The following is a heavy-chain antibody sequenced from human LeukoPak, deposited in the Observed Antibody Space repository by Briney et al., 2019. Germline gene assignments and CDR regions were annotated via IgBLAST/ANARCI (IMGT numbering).Heavy chain of an antibody. CDR1: GFTFSSYS. J-gene: IGHJ4*02. D-gene: IGHD2-2*01. CDR3: ARDAIGYCSSTSCYGDY. V-gene: IGHV3-21*01. Sequence: GGSLRLSCAASGFTFSSYSMNWVPQAPGKGLEWVSSISGSSSYIYYADSVKGRFTISRDNAKNSLYLQMNSLRAEDTAVYYCARDAIGYCSSTSCYGDYWGQGTLVTVSS. CDR2: ISGSSSYI.